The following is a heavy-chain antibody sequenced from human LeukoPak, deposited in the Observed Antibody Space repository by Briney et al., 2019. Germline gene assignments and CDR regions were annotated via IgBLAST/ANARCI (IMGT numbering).Heavy chain of an antibody. CDR1: GYTFRSYG. CDR3: ATGIVGARDY. CDR2: FDPEDGET. V-gene: IGHV1-24*01. J-gene: IGHJ4*02. Sequence: ASVKVSCKASGYTFRSYGITWVRQAPGKGLEWMGGFDPEDGETIYAQKFQGRVTMTEDTSTDTAYMELSSLRSEDTAVYYCATGIVGARDYWGQGTLVTVSS. D-gene: IGHD1-26*01.